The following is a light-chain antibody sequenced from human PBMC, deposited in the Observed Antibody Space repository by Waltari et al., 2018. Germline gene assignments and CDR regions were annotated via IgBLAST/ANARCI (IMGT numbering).Light chain of an antibody. CDR3: GADHGSGSNFVYV. V-gene: IGLV9-49*01. Sequence: QPVLTQPPSASASLGASVTLTCTLSSGSSNYKVDWYTQRPGKGPRFVMRVGTGGIVGSKGDGIPDRFSVLGSGLNRYLTIKNIQEEDESDYHCGADHGSGSNFVYVFGNGTKVTVL. J-gene: IGLJ1*01. CDR1: SGSSNYK. CDR2: VGTGGIVG.